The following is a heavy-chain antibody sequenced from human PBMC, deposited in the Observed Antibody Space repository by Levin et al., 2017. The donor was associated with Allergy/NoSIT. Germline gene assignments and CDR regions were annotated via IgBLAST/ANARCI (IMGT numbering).Heavy chain of an antibody. CDR3: AKDLEIRYCSSTSCYDDAFDI. V-gene: IGHV3-30*18. J-gene: IGHJ3*02. CDR1: GFTFSSYG. CDR2: ISYDGSNK. Sequence: GGSLRLSCAASGFTFSSYGMHWVRQAPGKGLEWVAVISYDGSNKYYADSVKGRFTISRDNSKNTLYLQMNSLRAEDTAVYYCAKDLEIRYCSSTSCYDDAFDIWGQGTMVTVSS. D-gene: IGHD2-2*01.